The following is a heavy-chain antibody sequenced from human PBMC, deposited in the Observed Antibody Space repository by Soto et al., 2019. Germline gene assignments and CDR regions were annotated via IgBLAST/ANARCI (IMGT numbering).Heavy chain of an antibody. V-gene: IGHV3-64D*06. CDR2: ISNNGSNT. CDR1: GFTVSDYT. CDR3: VQEMGRCCDWSYSFEY. D-gene: IGHD3-9*01. J-gene: IGHJ4*02. Sequence: GVSLRLSCSAAGFTVSDYTIHWVRQAPGKGLEFVSAISNNGSNTYSADAVRDRFTISRDNSKSTLYLQMSSLRADDTAGDYCVQEMGRCCDWSYSFEYWGQGTVVAVSS.